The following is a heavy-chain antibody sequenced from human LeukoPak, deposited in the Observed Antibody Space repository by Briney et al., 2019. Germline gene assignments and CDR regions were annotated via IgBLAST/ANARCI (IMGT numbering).Heavy chain of an antibody. Sequence: WASVKVSCKASGYTFTGYYMRWVRQAPGQGLEWMGWINPNSGGTNYAQKFQGRVTMTRDTSISTAYMELSRLRSDDTAVYYCGSRGEGSSWTFDYWGQGTLVTVSS. V-gene: IGHV1-2*02. CDR2: INPNSGGT. CDR1: GYTFTGYY. J-gene: IGHJ4*02. CDR3: GSRGEGSSWTFDY. D-gene: IGHD6-13*01.